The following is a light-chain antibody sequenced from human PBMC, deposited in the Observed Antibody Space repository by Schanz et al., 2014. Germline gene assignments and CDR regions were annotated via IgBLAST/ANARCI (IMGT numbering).Light chain of an antibody. CDR1: SSNIGAGYD. V-gene: IGLV1-40*01. J-gene: IGLJ2*01. Sequence: QSVLTQPPSVSGAPGQRVTISCTGSSSNIGAGYDVHWYRQLPGTAPKLLIYGNTNRPSGVPDRFSGSKSGTSASLAITGLQAEDEADYYCASYTSINTVLFGGGTKLTVL. CDR3: ASYTSINTVL. CDR2: GNT.